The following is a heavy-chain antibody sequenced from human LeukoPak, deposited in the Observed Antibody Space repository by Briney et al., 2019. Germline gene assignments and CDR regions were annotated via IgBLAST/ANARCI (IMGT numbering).Heavy chain of an antibody. CDR3: ADDSSGYYEGAFDI. D-gene: IGHD3-22*01. CDR2: IYYSGST. Sequence: SETLSLTCTASGGSISSSSYYWGWIRQPPGKGLEWIGSIYYSGSTYYNPSLKSRVTISVDTSKNQFSLKLSSVTAADTAVYYCADDSSGYYEGAFDIWGQGTMVTVSS. J-gene: IGHJ3*02. CDR1: GGSISSSSYY. V-gene: IGHV4-39*01.